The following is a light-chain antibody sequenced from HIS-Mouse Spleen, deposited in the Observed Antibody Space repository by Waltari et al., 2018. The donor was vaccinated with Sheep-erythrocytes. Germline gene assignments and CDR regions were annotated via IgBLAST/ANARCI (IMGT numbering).Light chain of an antibody. CDR2: DVS. J-gene: IGLJ1*01. V-gene: IGLV2-11*01. Sequence: QSALTQPRSVSGSPGQSVTISCTGPSSYVGGYNYVPWYQQHPGKAPKLMIYDVSKRPSGVPDRCSGSKSGNTASLTISGLQAEDEADYYCCSYAGSYNHVFATGTKVTVL. CDR1: SSYVGGYNY. CDR3: CSYAGSYNHV.